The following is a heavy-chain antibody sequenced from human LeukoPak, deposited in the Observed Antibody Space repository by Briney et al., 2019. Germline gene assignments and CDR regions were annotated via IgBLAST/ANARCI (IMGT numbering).Heavy chain of an antibody. CDR3: ARDPYVWGSYPQNWFDP. CDR2: INPNSGGT. V-gene: IGHV1-2*02. CDR1: GYTFTSYG. D-gene: IGHD3-16*02. J-gene: IGHJ5*02. Sequence: GASVKVSCKASGYTFTSYGISWVRQAPGQGLEWMGWINPNSGGTNYAQKFQGRVTMTRDTSISTAYMELRSLRSDDTAVYYCARDPYVWGSYPQNWFDPWGQGTLVTVSS.